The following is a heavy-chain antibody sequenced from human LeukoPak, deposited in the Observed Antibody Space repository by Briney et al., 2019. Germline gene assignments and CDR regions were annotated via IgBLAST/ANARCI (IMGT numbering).Heavy chain of an antibody. CDR1: GFTFSHHW. D-gene: IGHD3-3*01. V-gene: IGHV3-7*01. CDR2: IKEDRSEK. CDR3: ARLNWNYADY. J-gene: IGHJ4*02. Sequence: GGSLRLSCTASGFTFSHHWMTWVRQAPGKGLEWVANIKEDRSEKDYVDSVKGRFTISRDNGKNSLYLQMNSLRGEDTAVYYCARLNWNYADYWGQGTLVTVST.